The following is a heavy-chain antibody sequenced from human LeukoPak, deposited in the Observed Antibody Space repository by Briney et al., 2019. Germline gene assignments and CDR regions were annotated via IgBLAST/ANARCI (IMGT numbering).Heavy chain of an antibody. Sequence: SETLSLTCAVYGGSFSDYYWSWIRQPPGKGLEWMGEINHSGSTNYNPSLKSRVTISVDTSKNQFSLKLNSVTAAETAVYYCAKYYYDSSGYFNWFDPWGQGALVTVSS. CDR2: INHSGST. CDR3: AKYYYDSSGYFNWFDP. J-gene: IGHJ5*02. V-gene: IGHV4-34*01. CDR1: GGSFSDYY. D-gene: IGHD3-22*01.